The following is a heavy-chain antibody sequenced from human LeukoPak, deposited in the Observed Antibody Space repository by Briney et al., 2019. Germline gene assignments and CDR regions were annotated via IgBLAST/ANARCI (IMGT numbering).Heavy chain of an antibody. J-gene: IGHJ5*02. D-gene: IGHD6-13*01. CDR1: GFTFSSYG. Sequence: TGGSLRLSCAASGFTFSSYGRHWVRQAPGKGLEWVAVISYDGSNKYYADSVKGRFAISRDNSKNTLYLQMNSLRAEDTAVYYCAKGPVYSSSWYSPYNWFDPWGQGTLVTVSS. V-gene: IGHV3-30*18. CDR3: AKGPVYSSSWYSPYNWFDP. CDR2: ISYDGSNK.